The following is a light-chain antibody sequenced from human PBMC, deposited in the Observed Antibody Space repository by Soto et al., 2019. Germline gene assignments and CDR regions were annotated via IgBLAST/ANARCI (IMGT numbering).Light chain of an antibody. Sequence: QSVLTQPPSASGTPGQRVTISCSGSSSNIGSNTVNWYQQLPGTAPKLLIYSNNQRPSGVPDRFSGSKSGTSASVAISGLQSEDEADYYCAAWDDSLNGHYVFGTGTKLTVL. J-gene: IGLJ1*01. CDR2: SNN. CDR3: AAWDDSLNGHYV. CDR1: SSNIGSNT. V-gene: IGLV1-44*01.